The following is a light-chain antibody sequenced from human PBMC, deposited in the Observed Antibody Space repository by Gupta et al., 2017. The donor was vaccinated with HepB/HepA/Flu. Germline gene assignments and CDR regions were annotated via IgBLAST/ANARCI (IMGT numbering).Light chain of an antibody. CDR1: SSNVGGYNY. CDR2: DVT. Sequence: QSALTQPRSVSGSPGQSVTISCTGTSSNVGGYNYVSWYQQPPGEAPKLIIFDVTKRPAGVPARFSGSKSGNTASLTISGRRQEEEDDYYCRADAGNDIFVFGTGTTVTAL. V-gene: IGLV2-11*01. J-gene: IGLJ1*01. CDR3: RADAGNDIFV.